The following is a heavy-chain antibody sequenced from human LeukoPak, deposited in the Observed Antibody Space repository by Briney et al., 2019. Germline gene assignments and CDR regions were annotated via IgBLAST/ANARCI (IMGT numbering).Heavy chain of an antibody. V-gene: IGHV1-2*06. CDR1: GYTFTDNY. J-gene: IGHJ4*02. CDR3: ARDKRDWNDILDY. D-gene: IGHD1-1*01. CDR2: INPKTGGT. Sequence: ASVKVSCKASGYTFTDNYMHWVRQAPGQGLEWVGRINPKTGGTNYAQKLQGRVTMTTDTSTSTAYMELRSLRSDDTAVYYCARDKRDWNDILDYWGQGTLVTVSS.